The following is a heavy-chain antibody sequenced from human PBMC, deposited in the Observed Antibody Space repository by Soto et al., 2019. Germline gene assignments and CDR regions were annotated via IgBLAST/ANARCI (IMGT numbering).Heavy chain of an antibody. CDR2: IYYSGST. CDR1: GGSISSSSYY. CDR3: ARAPNYYGSGIDY. V-gene: IGHV4-39*01. Sequence: LSLTCTVSGGSISSSSYYWGWIRQPPGKGLEWIGSIYYSGSTYYNPSLKSRVTISVDTSKNQFSLKLSSVTAADTAVYYCARAPNYYGSGIDYWGQGTLVTVSS. D-gene: IGHD3-10*01. J-gene: IGHJ4*02.